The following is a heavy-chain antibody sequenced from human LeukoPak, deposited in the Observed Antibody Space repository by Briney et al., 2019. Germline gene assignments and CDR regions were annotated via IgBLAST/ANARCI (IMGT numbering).Heavy chain of an antibody. J-gene: IGHJ4*02. CDR1: GGSISSYY. V-gene: IGHV4-59*08. D-gene: IGHD6-19*01. CDR2: IYYSGST. CDR3: TRAPRGCSNYLDL. Sequence: PSETLSLTCTVSGGSISSYYWSWIRQPPGKGLEWIGYIYYSGSTIYNPSLKSRVTISVDTSKNQFSLNLTSVTAADTAVYFCTRAPRGCSNYLDLWGQGTLVTVSS.